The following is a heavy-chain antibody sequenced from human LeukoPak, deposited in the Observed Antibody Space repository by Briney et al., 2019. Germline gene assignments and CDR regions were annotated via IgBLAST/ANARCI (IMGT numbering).Heavy chain of an antibody. Sequence: PSETLSLTCTVSGGSISSYYWSWIRQPPGKGLEWIGYIYYSGSTNYNPSLKSRVTISVDTSKNQFSLKLSSVTAADTAVHYCARGPYDSSGYYYFDYWGQGTLVTVSS. CDR1: GGSISSYY. V-gene: IGHV4-59*01. CDR2: IYYSGST. D-gene: IGHD3-22*01. CDR3: ARGPYDSSGYYYFDY. J-gene: IGHJ4*02.